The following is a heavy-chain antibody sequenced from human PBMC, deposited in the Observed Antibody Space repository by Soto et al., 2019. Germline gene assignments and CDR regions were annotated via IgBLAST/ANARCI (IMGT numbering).Heavy chain of an antibody. V-gene: IGHV4-30-4*08. CDR3: ARGEARWPGYFDS. Sequence: SETLSLTCSVSGGSISGDYYWSWIRQSPEKGLEWIGYIYYSGSSYSNPALQSRLSMSLDTSKNQFSLKLRSVTAADTAVYYCARGEARWPGYFDSWGQGALVTVSS. J-gene: IGHJ4*02. D-gene: IGHD3-16*01. CDR1: GGSISGDYY. CDR2: IYYSGSS.